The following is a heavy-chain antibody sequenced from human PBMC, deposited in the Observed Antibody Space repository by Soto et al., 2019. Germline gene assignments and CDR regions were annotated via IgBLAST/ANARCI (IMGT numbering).Heavy chain of an antibody. J-gene: IGHJ3*02. V-gene: IGHV3-30*18. D-gene: IGHD3-22*01. CDR1: GFTFSSYG. CDR2: ISYDGSNK. Sequence: QVQLVESGGGVVQPGRSLRLSCAASGFTFSSYGMHWVRQAPGKGLEWVAVISYDGSNKYYADSVKGRFTISRDNSKNTLYLQMNSLIGGDTAVYYCAKGLSGSDAFDIWGQGTMVTVSS. CDR3: AKGLSGSDAFDI.